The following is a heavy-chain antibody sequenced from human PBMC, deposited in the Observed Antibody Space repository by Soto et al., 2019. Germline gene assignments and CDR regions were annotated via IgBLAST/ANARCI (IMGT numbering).Heavy chain of an antibody. V-gene: IGHV3-7*01. Sequence: GGSLRLSCAASGFTFSSFPMTWVRQAPGKGLEWVATINADGSMKYYVDSVKGRFTISRDNAKSSLYLQMDNLGAGDAATYYCARHVTRRAYWGQGTLVTVSS. CDR2: INADGSMK. D-gene: IGHD2-21*02. J-gene: IGHJ4*02. CDR3: ARHVTRRAY. CDR1: GFTFSSFP.